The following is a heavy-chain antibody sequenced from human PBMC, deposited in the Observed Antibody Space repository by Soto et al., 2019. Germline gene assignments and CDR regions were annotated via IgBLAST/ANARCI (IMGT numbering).Heavy chain of an antibody. CDR2: IIPIFGTA. CDR1: GGTFSSYA. CDR3: ATFPGITGTTRAFYYYYGMDA. Sequence: SVKVSCKASGGTFSSYAISWVRQAPGQGLEWMGGIIPIFGTANYAQKFQGRVTTTADESTSTAYMELSSLRSEDTAVYYCATFPGITGTTRAFYYYYGMDAWGQGTTVTVSS. J-gene: IGHJ6*02. V-gene: IGHV1-69*13. D-gene: IGHD1-7*01.